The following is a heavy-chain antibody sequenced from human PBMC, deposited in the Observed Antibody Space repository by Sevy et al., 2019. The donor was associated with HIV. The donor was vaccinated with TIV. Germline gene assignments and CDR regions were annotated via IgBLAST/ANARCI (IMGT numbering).Heavy chain of an antibody. CDR2: IWYDGSNK. CDR3: ARDQQWRNYYYMDV. Sequence: GGSLRLSCAASGFTFSSYGMHWVRQAPGKGLEWVAVIWYDGSNKYYADSVKGRFTISRDNSKNTLYLQMNSLRAEDTAVYYCARDQQWRNYYYMDVWGKGTTVTDSS. V-gene: IGHV3-33*01. CDR1: GFTFSSYG. D-gene: IGHD6-19*01. J-gene: IGHJ6*03.